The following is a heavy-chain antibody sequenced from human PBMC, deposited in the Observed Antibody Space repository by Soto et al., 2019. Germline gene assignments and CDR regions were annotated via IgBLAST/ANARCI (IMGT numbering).Heavy chain of an antibody. CDR1: GFTFDDYT. CDR3: AKERAVVVPDTINCFGMDV. D-gene: IGHD2-2*01. Sequence: PGGSLRLSCAASGFTFDDYTLHWVRQAPGKGLEWVSLISWDGNSTYYADSVKGRFTISRDNSKNSLYLQMNSLRSEDTALYYCAKERAVVVPDTINCFGMDVWGQGTTVTVSS. CDR2: ISWDGNST. J-gene: IGHJ6*02. V-gene: IGHV3-43*01.